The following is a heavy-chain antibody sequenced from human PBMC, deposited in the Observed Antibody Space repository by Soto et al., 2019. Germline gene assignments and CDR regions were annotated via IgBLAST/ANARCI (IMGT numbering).Heavy chain of an antibody. D-gene: IGHD3-10*01. CDR2: IKSKTDGGTT. CDR1: GFTFSNAW. Sequence: EVQLVESGGGLVKPGGSLRLSCAASGFTFSNAWMSWVRQAPGKGLEWVGRIKSKTDGGTTDYAAPVKGRFTISRDESKNKLYLQMNSLKTEDTAVYYCTTGNITMFRDTHQYYCYYYYLDVWGKGTTVTVSS. V-gene: IGHV3-15*01. CDR3: TTGNITMFRDTHQYYCYYYYLDV. J-gene: IGHJ6*03.